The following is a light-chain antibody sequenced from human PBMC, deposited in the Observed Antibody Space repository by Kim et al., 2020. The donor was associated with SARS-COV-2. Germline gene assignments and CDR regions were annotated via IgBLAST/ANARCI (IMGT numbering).Light chain of an antibody. J-gene: IGLJ2*01. CDR2: RDS. CDR3: QVWDSSTYVV. V-gene: IGLV3-9*01. CDR1: NIGSKN. Sequence: VALGQTARITCGGKNIGSKNVHWCQQKPGQAPVLVIYRDSNRPSGIPERFSGSNSGNTATLTISRAQAGDEADYYCQVWDSSTYVVFGGGTQLTVL.